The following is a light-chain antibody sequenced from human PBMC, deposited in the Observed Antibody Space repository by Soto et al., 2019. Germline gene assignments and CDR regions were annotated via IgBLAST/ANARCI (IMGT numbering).Light chain of an antibody. CDR2: VDSDGSH. Sequence: QLVVTQSPSASASLGASVTRTCTLSSGHSSYAIAWHQQQPEKGPRYLMKVDSDGSHIKGDGIPDRFSGSSSGAERYLTISSLQSEDEADYYCQTWGTGTGVFGGGTKLTVL. CDR1: SGHSSYA. V-gene: IGLV4-69*01. J-gene: IGLJ3*02. CDR3: QTWGTGTGV.